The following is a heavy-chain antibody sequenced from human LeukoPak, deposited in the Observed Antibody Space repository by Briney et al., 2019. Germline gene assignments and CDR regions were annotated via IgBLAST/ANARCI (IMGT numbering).Heavy chain of an antibody. CDR2: ISYSGST. CDR1: GGSVSSDY. CDR3: AAHSSSWNPYSYYYGMDV. Sequence: SETLSLTCTVSGGSVSSDYWIWIRQPPGKGLEWIGDISYSGSTNYNPSLKSRVTMSVDTSKNQFSLKLGSVTAADSAVYYCAAHSSSWNPYSYYYGMDVWGQGTTVTVSS. D-gene: IGHD6-13*01. V-gene: IGHV4-59*02. J-gene: IGHJ6*02.